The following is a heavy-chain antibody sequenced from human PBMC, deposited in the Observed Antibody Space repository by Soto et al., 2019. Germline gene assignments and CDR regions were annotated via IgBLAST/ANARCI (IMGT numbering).Heavy chain of an antibody. CDR3: TRARGVSSGWYSYYYYMDV. Sequence: GGSLRLSCTASGFTFGDYAMSWFRQAPGKGLEWVGFIRSRANGGTTEYAGAVKGRFNNSRNDSKRKAYLPMTSLKTDDTAVYYCTRARGVSSGWYSYYYYMDVWGKGTTVTVSS. V-gene: IGHV3-49*03. D-gene: IGHD6-19*01. CDR2: IRSRANGGTT. J-gene: IGHJ6*03. CDR1: GFTFGDYA.